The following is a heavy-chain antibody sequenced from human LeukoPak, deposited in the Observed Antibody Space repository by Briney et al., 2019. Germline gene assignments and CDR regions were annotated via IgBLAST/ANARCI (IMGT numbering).Heavy chain of an antibody. CDR1: GFTFSTYE. CDR3: ARDFRTARFVVVVAAKDAFDI. D-gene: IGHD2-15*01. Sequence: GGSLRLSCAASGFTFSTYEMNWVRQAPGKGLEWVSYISSSASTIYYADSVRGRFTISRDNAKNSLYLQMNSLRAEDTAVYYCARDFRTARFVVVVAAKDAFDIWGQGTMVTVSS. J-gene: IGHJ3*02. V-gene: IGHV3-48*03. CDR2: ISSSASTI.